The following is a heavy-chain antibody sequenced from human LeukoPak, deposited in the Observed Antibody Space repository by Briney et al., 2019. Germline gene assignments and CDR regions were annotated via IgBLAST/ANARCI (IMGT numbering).Heavy chain of an antibody. D-gene: IGHD4-17*01. CDR2: IYSGGST. Sequence: PGGSLRLSCAASGFTLSSNYMSWVRQAPGKGLEWVSVIYSGGSTYYADSVKGRFTISRDNSKNTLYLQMNSLRAEDTAVYYCARDPRMTTVTPDAFDIWGQGTMVTVSS. CDR1: GFTLSSNY. CDR3: ARDPRMTTVTPDAFDI. J-gene: IGHJ3*02. V-gene: IGHV3-66*01.